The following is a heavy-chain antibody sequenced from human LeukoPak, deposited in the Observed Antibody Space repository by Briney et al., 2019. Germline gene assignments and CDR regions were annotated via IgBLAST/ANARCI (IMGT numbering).Heavy chain of an antibody. V-gene: IGHV1-18*01. CDR1: GYIFDRYG. CDR3: ARGAAAGTGNFDY. D-gene: IGHD6-13*01. J-gene: IGHJ4*02. Sequence: ASVKVSCKGSGYIFDRYGVSWVRQAPGQGLEWMGWISTYNGNTIYAEKIQGRVTMTTDTSTSTAYMELRSLRSDDTAVYYCARGAAAGTGNFDYWGQGTLVTVSS. CDR2: ISTYNGNT.